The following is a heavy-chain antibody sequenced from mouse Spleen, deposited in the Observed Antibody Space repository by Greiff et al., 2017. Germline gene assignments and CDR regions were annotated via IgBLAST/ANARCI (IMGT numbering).Heavy chain of an antibody. D-gene: IGHD3-2*02. V-gene: IGHV1-7*01. Sequence: QVQLQQSGAELAKPGASVKLSCKASGYTFTSYWMHWVKQRPGQGLEWIGYINPSSGYTKYNQKFKDKATLTADKSSSTAYMQLSSLTYEDSAVYYCAGQTAQASGAMDYWGQGTSVTVSS. CDR2: INPSSGYT. J-gene: IGHJ4*01. CDR3: AGQTAQASGAMDY. CDR1: GYTFTSYW.